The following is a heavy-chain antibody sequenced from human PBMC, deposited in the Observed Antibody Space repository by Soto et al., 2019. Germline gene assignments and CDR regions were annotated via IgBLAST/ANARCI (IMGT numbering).Heavy chain of an antibody. CDR1: GVSFSGYY. Sequence: SETLSLTCAVYGVSFSGYYWSWIRQPPGKGLEWIGEINHSGSTNYNPSLKSRVTISVDTSKNQFSLKLSSVTAADTAVYYCARGPSMVRGGQNYYGMDVWGQGTTVTVSS. J-gene: IGHJ6*02. D-gene: IGHD3-10*01. V-gene: IGHV4-34*01. CDR3: ARGPSMVRGGQNYYGMDV. CDR2: INHSGST.